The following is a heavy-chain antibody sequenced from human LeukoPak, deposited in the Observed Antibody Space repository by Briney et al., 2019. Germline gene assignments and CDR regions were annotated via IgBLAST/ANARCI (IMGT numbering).Heavy chain of an antibody. D-gene: IGHD2-2*01. V-gene: IGHV4-34*01. J-gene: IGHJ4*02. CDR3: ARVVLRYCSSTSCYRAGRFDY. CDR1: GGSFSGYY. Sequence: SETLSLTCADYGGSFSGYYWSWIRQPPGKGLEWIGEINHSGSTNYNPSLKSRVTISVDTSKNQFSLKLSSVTAADTAVYYCARVVLRYCSSTSCYRAGRFDYWGQGTLVTVSS. CDR2: INHSGST.